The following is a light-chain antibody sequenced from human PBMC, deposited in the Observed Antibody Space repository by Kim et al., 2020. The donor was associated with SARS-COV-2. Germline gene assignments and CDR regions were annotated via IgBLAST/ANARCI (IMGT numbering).Light chain of an antibody. Sequence: PGQTVSITCSGYHLGDNSVSWYRQKPGQSPFVVIYQDNQRPSGIPERFSGSNSGNTATLTISGTQAMDEADYYCQAWDSSTHNYVFGTGTKVTVL. CDR3: QAWDSSTHNYV. V-gene: IGLV3-1*01. J-gene: IGLJ1*01. CDR1: HLGDNS. CDR2: QDN.